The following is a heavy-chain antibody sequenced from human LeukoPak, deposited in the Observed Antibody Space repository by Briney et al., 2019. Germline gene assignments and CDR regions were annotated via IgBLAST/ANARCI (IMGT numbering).Heavy chain of an antibody. CDR2: IYSGGST. D-gene: IGHD3-22*01. V-gene: IGHV3-53*05. Sequence: PGGSLRLSCAASGFTVSSNYMSWVRQAPGKGLEWVSVIYSGGSTYYADSVKGRFTISRDNSKNTLYLQMNSLRAEDTAVYYCAKGARSGYLTGWFDPWGQGTLVTVSS. CDR1: GFTVSSNY. J-gene: IGHJ5*02. CDR3: AKGARSGYLTGWFDP.